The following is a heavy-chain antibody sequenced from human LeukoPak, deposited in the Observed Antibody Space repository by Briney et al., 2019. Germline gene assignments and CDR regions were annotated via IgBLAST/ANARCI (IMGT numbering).Heavy chain of an antibody. CDR1: GFTFSSYW. Sequence: PGGSLRLSCAASGFTFSSYWMSWVRQAPGKGLEWVANIKQDGSEKYYVDSVQGRFTISRDNAKNSLYLQMNSLRAEDTAVYYCAREHPGSQLPPDYWGQGTLVTVSS. D-gene: IGHD2-2*01. CDR2: IKQDGSEK. V-gene: IGHV3-7*01. J-gene: IGHJ4*02. CDR3: AREHPGSQLPPDY.